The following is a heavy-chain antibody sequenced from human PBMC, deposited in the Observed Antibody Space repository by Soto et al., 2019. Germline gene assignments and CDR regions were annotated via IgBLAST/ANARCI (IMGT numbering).Heavy chain of an antibody. V-gene: IGHV3-11*05. J-gene: IGHJ3*02. D-gene: IGHD3-9*01. CDR2: IGSSSSYT. CDR1: GFTFSDYY. CDR3: ARDADILTGSDAFDI. Sequence: QVQLVESGGGLVKPGGSLRLSCAASGFTFSDYYMSWIRQAPGKGLEWVSYIGSSSSYTNYADSVKGRFTISRDSVKNSLYLQMNSLRAEDTAVYYCARDADILTGSDAFDIWGQGTMVTVSS.